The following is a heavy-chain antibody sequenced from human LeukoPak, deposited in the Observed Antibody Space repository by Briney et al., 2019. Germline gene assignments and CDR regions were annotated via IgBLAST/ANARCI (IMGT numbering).Heavy chain of an antibody. V-gene: IGHV5-51*01. Sequence: GESLKISCKGSGYSFTSYWIGWVRQMPGKGLEWMGIIYPGDFDTRYSPSFQGQVTISADKSIGTAYLQWSSLKASDTAMYYCARHDRRDGYNLDYWGQGTLVTVSS. CDR1: GYSFTSYW. CDR3: ARHDRRDGYNLDY. CDR2: IYPGDFDT. D-gene: IGHD5-24*01. J-gene: IGHJ4*02.